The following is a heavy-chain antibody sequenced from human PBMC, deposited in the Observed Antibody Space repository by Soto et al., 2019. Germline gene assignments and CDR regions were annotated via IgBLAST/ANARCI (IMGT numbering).Heavy chain of an antibody. CDR1: GGSFSGYY. D-gene: IGHD2-2*01. V-gene: IGHV4-34*01. Sequence: SETLSLTCAVYGGSFSGYYWSWIRQPPGKGLEWIGEINHSGSTNYNPSLKSRVTISVDTSKNQFSLKLSSVTAADTAVYYCARPNHFCSSTSCYLYYFDYWGQGTLVTVSS. CDR3: ARPNHFCSSTSCYLYYFDY. J-gene: IGHJ4*02. CDR2: INHSGST.